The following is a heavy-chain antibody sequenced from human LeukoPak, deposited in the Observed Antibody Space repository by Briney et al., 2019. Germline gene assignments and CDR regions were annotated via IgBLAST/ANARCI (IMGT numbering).Heavy chain of an antibody. CDR2: MQSTGNS. J-gene: IGHJ4*02. V-gene: IGHV4-59*01. Sequence: SETLSLTCSVSGDSISTYHWNWIRKPPGKGLEWIGYMQSTGNSNYNPSLKSRVSMSVETSKNRVVLNLSSVTAADTAVYYCARHTTTGTYSLEYWGQGTLVTVSS. CDR3: ARHTTTGTYSLEY. CDR1: GDSISTYH. D-gene: IGHD1-1*01.